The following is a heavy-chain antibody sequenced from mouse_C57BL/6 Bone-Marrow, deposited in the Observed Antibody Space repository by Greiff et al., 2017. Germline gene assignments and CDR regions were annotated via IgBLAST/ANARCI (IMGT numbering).Heavy chain of an antibody. V-gene: IGHV5-2*01. Sequence: EVMLVEPGGGLVQPGESLKLSCESTEYEFPSYDMSWVRKTPEKRLELVAAINSDGGSTYYPDTMERRFIISIDNTKKTLYLQMIRLRTDDASLDYCGGHWATVDWGQGTLVTVSA. J-gene: IGHJ3*01. CDR1: EYEFPSYD. D-gene: IGHD1-1*01. CDR2: INSDGGST. CDR3: GGHWATVD.